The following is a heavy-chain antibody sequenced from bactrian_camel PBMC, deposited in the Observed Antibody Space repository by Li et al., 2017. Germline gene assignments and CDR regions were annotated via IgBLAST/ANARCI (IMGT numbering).Heavy chain of an antibody. CDR1: GYTGSTHS. CDR2: IYTGDSTP. V-gene: IGHV3S40*01. D-gene: IGHD2*01. CDR3: AAEPYYGCMGFTSETYTF. Sequence: VQLVESGGASVLAGGSLRLSCAASGYTGSTHSVAWFRQAPGSEREGVAAIYTGDSTPYYADSVKGRFTISIDSSKNTAYLQMNSLKPEDTATYYCAAEPYYGCMGFTSETYTFWGQGTQVTV. J-gene: IGHJ4*01.